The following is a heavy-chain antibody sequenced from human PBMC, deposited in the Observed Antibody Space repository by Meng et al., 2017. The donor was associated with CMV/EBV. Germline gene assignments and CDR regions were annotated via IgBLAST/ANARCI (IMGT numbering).Heavy chain of an antibody. Sequence: SVKVSCKASGGTFSSYAISWVRQAPGQGLEWMGGIIPILGIANYAQKFQGRVTITADKSTSTAYMKLSSLRSEDTAVYYCARHHGSIAVAGTPPYSDYYYGMDVWGQGTTVTVSS. CDR2: IIPILGIA. CDR3: ARHHGSIAVAGTPPYSDYYYGMDV. V-gene: IGHV1-69*10. J-gene: IGHJ6*02. CDR1: GGTFSSYA. D-gene: IGHD6-19*01.